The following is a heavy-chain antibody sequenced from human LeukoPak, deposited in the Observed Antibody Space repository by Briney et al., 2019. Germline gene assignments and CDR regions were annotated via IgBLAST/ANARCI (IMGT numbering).Heavy chain of an antibody. CDR3: ARDRARGVHDP. D-gene: IGHD3-10*01. CDR1: GGSLSSYY. Sequence: SETLSLTCTVSGGSLSSYYWSWIRQPPGKGLEWMGYIYYSGSTYYNPSLKSRVTISVDTSKNQFSLKLSSVTAADTAVYYCARDRARGVHDPWGQGTLVTVSS. V-gene: IGHV4-59*12. CDR2: IYYSGST. J-gene: IGHJ5*02.